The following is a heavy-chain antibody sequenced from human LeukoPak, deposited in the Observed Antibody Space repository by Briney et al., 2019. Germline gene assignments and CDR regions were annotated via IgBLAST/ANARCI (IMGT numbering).Heavy chain of an antibody. J-gene: IGHJ4*02. D-gene: IGHD6-6*01. CDR2: IYTSRST. V-gene: IGHV4-4*09. CDR1: GGSISGYY. CDR3: ARLEYSSSSPFGY. Sequence: SETLSLTCTVSGGSISGYYWSWIRQPPGKGLEWIGYIYTSRSTNYNPSLKSRVTISVDTSKNQFSLKLSSVTAADTAVYYCARLEYSSSSPFGYWGQGTLVTVSS.